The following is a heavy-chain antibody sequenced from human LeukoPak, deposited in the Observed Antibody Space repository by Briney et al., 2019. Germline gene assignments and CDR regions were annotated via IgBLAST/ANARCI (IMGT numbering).Heavy chain of an antibody. J-gene: IGHJ4*02. CDR3: ATLPRGHLFDS. CDR2: FVPEDGET. D-gene: IGHD3-10*01. V-gene: IGHV1-24*01. CDR1: GDTLTELS. Sequence: ASVKVSCKLSGDTLTELSMHWVRQSPGKGLEWMGGFVPEDGETIYAQKFQGRITMAEDTSTDTAYMELSSLRSDDTAVYFCATLPRGHLFDSWGQGTLVTVSS.